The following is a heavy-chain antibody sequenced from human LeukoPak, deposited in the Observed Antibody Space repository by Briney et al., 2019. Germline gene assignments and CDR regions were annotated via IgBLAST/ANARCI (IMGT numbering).Heavy chain of an antibody. CDR2: ISGSGGST. V-gene: IGHV3-23*01. Sequence: GGSLRLSCAASGFTFSSYAMSWVRQAPGKGLEWLSAISGSGGSTYYADSVKGRFTISRDNSKNTLYLQMNSLRAEDTAVYYCAILTTVTTKGDYWGQGTLVTVSS. CDR3: AILTTVTTKGDY. J-gene: IGHJ4*02. CDR1: GFTFSSYA. D-gene: IGHD4-17*01.